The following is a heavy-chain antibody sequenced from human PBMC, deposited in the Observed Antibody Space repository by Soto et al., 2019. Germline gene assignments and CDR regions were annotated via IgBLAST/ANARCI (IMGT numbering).Heavy chain of an antibody. V-gene: IGHV4-59*01. CDR1: GASIAISY. D-gene: IGHD5-12*01. J-gene: IGHJ4*02. Sequence: GTLSLTCTVSGASIAISYWSWIRQSPERGLEWIAYVYHTGATNYNPSLKSRVTISLDTSKGQFSLNLTALTTADTAVYFCARGGNRYSNVASGVGGFDCWGQGSLVTVSS. CDR3: ARGGNRYSNVASGVGGFDC. CDR2: VYHTGAT.